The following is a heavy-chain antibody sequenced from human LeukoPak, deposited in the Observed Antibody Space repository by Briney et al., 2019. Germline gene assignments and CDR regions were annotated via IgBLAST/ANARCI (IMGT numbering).Heavy chain of an antibody. J-gene: IGHJ6*02. CDR2: ISYDGITK. CDR1: GFTFSTYG. CDR3: AKYSSRNYYGMDV. Sequence: PGGSLRLSCAASGFTFSTYGMHWVRQAPDKGLEWVAVISYDGITKYYADSVKGRFTISRDNSKNTLSLQMSSLRAEDTAVYYCAKYSSRNYYGMDVWGQGTTVTVSS. D-gene: IGHD1-26*01. V-gene: IGHV3-30*18.